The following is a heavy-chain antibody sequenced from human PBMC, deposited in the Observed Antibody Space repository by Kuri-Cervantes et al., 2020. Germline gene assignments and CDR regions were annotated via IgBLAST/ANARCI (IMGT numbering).Heavy chain of an antibody. CDR2: ISYDGSNK. J-gene: IGHJ4*02. Sequence: GESLKISCAASGFTFSSYSMNWVRQAPGKGLEWVAVISYDGSNKYYADSVKGRFTISRDNSKNTLYLQMNSLRAEDTAVYYCARESIAAAGIGWGQGTLVTVSS. CDR3: ARESIAAAGIG. D-gene: IGHD6-13*01. CDR1: GFTFSSYS. V-gene: IGHV3-30*05.